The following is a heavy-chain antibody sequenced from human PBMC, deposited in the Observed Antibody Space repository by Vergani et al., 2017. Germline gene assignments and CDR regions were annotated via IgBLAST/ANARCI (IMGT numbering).Heavy chain of an antibody. J-gene: IGHJ3*02. D-gene: IGHD2-15*01. CDR3: ARDPKSYCSGGSCFSGWGAFDI. Sequence: VPLQELCPGLVTPPGTLSLTFSVLCDSLRSHYWWPCARHSPGKTLEWIGDISHSGSTNNNPSLKGRVTLSLDTSKNQFSLRLSAVTAADKAVYYCARDPKSYCSGGSCFSGWGAFDIWGRGTTVTVSS. CDR1: CDSLRSHYW. CDR2: ISHSGST. V-gene: IGHV4-4*03.